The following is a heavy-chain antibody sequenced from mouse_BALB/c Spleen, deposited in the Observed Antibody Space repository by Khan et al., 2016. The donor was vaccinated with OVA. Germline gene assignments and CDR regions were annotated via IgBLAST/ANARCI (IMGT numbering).Heavy chain of an antibody. CDR2: IWSDGTT. J-gene: IGHJ4*01. Sequence: QVQLKESGPGLVAPSQNLSITCTISGFSLTNYGVHWVRQPPGKGLEWLGVIWSDGTTTYDSALKSRLSISKDNSKSQVFLKMVSLQTDDTAMYYCARQACFHYYVMDYWGQGTSVTVSS. CDR3: ARQACFHYYVMDY. D-gene: IGHD6-1*01. V-gene: IGHV2-6-1*01. CDR1: GFSLTNYG.